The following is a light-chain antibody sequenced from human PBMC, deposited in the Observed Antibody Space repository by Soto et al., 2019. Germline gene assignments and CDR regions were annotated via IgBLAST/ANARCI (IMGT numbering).Light chain of an antibody. V-gene: IGKV3-20*01. CDR1: HSESIRSNY. Sequence: ETVVTQSPGILSLSPGERATLSCGGSHSESIRSNYAAWYQQTPGQSPRLLIYGASNRATAIPDRLIGTASGTDFTLTITKLEPEDSAVYYCQHYGRPWTFGQGTKVDIK. J-gene: IGKJ1*01. CDR2: GAS. CDR3: QHYGRPWT.